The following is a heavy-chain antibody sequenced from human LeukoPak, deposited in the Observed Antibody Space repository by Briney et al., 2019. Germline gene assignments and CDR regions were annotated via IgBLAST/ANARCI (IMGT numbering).Heavy chain of an antibody. CDR1: GGTFSSYA. V-gene: IGHV1-69*04. D-gene: IGHD3-22*01. J-gene: IGHJ4*02. CDR3: ARDQADYYDSSGYAR. Sequence: ASVKVSCKASGGTFSSYAISWVRQAPGQGLEWMGRITPILGIANYAQKFQGRVTITADKSTSTAYMELSSLRSEDTAVYYCARDQADYYDSSGYARWGQGTLVTVSS. CDR2: ITPILGIA.